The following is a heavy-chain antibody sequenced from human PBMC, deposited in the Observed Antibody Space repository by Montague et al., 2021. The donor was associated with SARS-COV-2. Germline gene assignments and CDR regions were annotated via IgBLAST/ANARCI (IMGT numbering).Heavy chain of an antibody. V-gene: IGHV6-1*01. Sequence: CAISGDSVSDHRLTSDWNTQAPSSHLYLLGRTYYRSKWYSDHAPSVRGRLTVNPDASKNEFSLELNYVTPEDTAVYYCVRYSGWFYFDFWGQGTLVTVSS. CDR1: GDSVSDHRLT. CDR2: TYYRSKWYS. CDR3: VRYSGWFYFDF. D-gene: IGHD6-19*01. J-gene: IGHJ4*02.